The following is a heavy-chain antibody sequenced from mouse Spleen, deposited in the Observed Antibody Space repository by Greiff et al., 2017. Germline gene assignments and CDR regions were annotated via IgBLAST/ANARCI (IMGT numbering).Heavy chain of an antibody. CDR3: ETGTIFDY. CDR1: GYSFTSYY. Sequence: VKLQESGPELVKPGASVKISCKASGYSFTSYYIHWVKQRPGQGLEWIGWIYPGSGNTKYNEKFKGKATLTADTSSSTAYMQLSSLTSEDSAVYYCETGTIFDYWGQGTTLTVSS. V-gene: IGHV1-66*01. D-gene: IGHD4-1*01. CDR2: IYPGSGNT. J-gene: IGHJ2*01.